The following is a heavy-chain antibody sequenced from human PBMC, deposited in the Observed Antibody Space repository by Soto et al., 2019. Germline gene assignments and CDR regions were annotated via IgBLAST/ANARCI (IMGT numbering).Heavy chain of an antibody. CDR2: ISAYNGNT. Sequence: ASVKDSCKASGYTFTSYGSSWVGQAAGQGLEWMGWISAYNGNTNYAQKLQGRVTMTTDTSTSTAYMELRSLRSDDTAVYYCARSRWYWFEPWGQGTLVSVSS. CDR1: GYTFTSYG. V-gene: IGHV1-18*01. D-gene: IGHD3-16*02. CDR3: ARSRWYWFEP. J-gene: IGHJ5*02.